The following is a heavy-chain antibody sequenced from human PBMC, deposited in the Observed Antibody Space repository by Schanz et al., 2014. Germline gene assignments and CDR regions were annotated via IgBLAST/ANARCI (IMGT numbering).Heavy chain of an antibody. D-gene: IGHD2-8*02. CDR1: GFTFRGHA. J-gene: IGHJ3*01. CDR2: ISTDGTNT. Sequence: QVQLVESGGGVVQPGRSLRLSCAASGFTFRGHAMHWVRQAPGKGLENVAAISTDGTNTYYAASVRGRLTISRDNSKTVVYLQMARLRSEDTAVNYCTRDRGALVTHNDALNLWGQGTMVSVSS. CDR3: TRDRGALVTHNDALNL. V-gene: IGHV3-30*04.